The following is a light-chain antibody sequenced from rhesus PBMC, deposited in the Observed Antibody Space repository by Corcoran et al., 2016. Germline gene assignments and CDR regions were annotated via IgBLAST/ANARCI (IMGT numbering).Light chain of an antibody. V-gene: IGKV1-32*02. CDR1: QDITNS. Sequence: DIQMSQSPSSLSASIGDRVTITCRASQDITNSLNWYQQKAGKAPNLLIYYANTLASWVPSRFSGSGSGTEFTLTISSLQPEDFATYYCQHGYGTLPTFGQGTKMEIK. CDR3: QHGYGTLPT. J-gene: IGKJ1*01. CDR2: YAN.